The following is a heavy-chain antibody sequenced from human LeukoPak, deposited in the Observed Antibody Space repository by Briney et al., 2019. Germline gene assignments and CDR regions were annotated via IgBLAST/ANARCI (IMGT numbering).Heavy chain of an antibody. CDR2: INTGGSTT. CDR1: GFTFSSYW. Sequence: GGSLRLSCAASGFTFSSYWMHWVRQAPGKGLVWVSRINTGGSTTDYADSVKGRFTISRDNAKNTLYLQMNSLRAEDTAVYYCSRDLRGRDDYWGLGILVIVSS. CDR3: SRDLRGRDDY. J-gene: IGHJ4*02. V-gene: IGHV3-74*01. D-gene: IGHD5-24*01.